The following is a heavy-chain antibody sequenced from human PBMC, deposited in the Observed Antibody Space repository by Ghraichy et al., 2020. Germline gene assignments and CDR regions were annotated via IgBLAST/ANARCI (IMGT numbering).Heavy chain of an antibody. D-gene: IGHD3-16*01. J-gene: IGHJ6*02. Sequence: SQTLSLTCTVSGDSLSSDYWSWIRQPPGKGLECIGYTYYTGSTHYNPSLKGRITISVDRSKNQISLRLRSVTAADTGVYYCARGVSVKYYGMDVWGQGTTVAVSS. CDR3: ARGVSVKYYGMDV. CDR2: TYYTGST. V-gene: IGHV4-59*01. CDR1: GDSLSSDY.